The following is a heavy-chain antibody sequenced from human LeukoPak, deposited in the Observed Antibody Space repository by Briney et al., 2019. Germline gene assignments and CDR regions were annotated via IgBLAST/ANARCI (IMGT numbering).Heavy chain of an antibody. CDR3: ARGFGSNFDI. Sequence: AGGSLRLSCAASGFTFSSFEMLWVRQAPGKGLDWISYITRTGTTIYYADSVKGRFTISRDNAKNSLYLQMNSLRDEDTAVYYCARGFGSNFDIWGQGTMVTVSS. CDR2: ITRTGTTI. J-gene: IGHJ3*02. CDR1: GFTFSSFE. D-gene: IGHD6-13*01. V-gene: IGHV3-48*03.